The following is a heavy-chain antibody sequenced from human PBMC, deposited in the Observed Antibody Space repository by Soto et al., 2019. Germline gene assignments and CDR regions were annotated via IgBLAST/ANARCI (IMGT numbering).Heavy chain of an antibody. CDR3: ARVVDYYGSGSYYHYYYYGMDD. D-gene: IGHD3-10*01. Sequence: SETPSLTCAVYGGSLSGYYWSWVRQRPGKGLEWIGEINHSGSTNYNPSLKSRVTISVDTSKNQFSLKLSSVTAADTAVYYCARVVDYYGSGSYYHYYYYGMDDWGQGTTVT. V-gene: IGHV4-34*01. J-gene: IGHJ6*02. CDR2: INHSGST. CDR1: GGSLSGYY.